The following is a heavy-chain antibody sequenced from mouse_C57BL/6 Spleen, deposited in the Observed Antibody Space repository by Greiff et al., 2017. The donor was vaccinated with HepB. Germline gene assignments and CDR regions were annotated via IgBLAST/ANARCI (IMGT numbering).Heavy chain of an antibody. CDR3: ARGEYGNYGMDY. CDR2: INPSTGGT. V-gene: IGHV1-42*01. D-gene: IGHD2-1*01. Sequence: VHVKQSGPELVKPGASVKISCKASGYSFTGYYMNWVKQSPEKSLEWIGEINPSTGGTTYNQKFKAKATLTVDKSSSTAYMQLKSLTSEDSAVYYCARGEYGNYGMDYWGQGTSVTVSS. J-gene: IGHJ4*01. CDR1: GYSFTGYY.